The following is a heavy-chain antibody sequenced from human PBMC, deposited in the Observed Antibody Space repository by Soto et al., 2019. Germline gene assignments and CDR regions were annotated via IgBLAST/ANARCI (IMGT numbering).Heavy chain of an antibody. CDR3: ARVEGRFYYGMDV. CDR1: GGSISSSNC. CDR2: IYHSGST. J-gene: IGHJ6*02. V-gene: IGHV4-4*02. Sequence: SEPLSLTCAVSGGSISSSNCWSWVRQPPGKGLEWIGEIYHSGSTNYNPSLKSRVTISVDKSKNQFSLKLSSVTAADTAVYYCARVEGRFYYGMDVWGQGTTVT.